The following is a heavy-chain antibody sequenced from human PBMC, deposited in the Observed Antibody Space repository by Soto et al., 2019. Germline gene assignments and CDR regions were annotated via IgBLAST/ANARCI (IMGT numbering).Heavy chain of an antibody. CDR2: IKSKSDGGKT. J-gene: IGHJ3*02. CDR3: TTGYSSGWNAVFFSDI. CDR1: GFTFTNAW. Sequence: GGSLRLSCAASGFTFTNAWMNWVRQAPGKGPEWVGRIKSKSDGGKTDYGATVKGRFTISREDSKSTLYLQMNSLTTEDTAVYYCTTGYSSGWNAVFFSDIWGQGTMVTVSS. D-gene: IGHD6-19*01. V-gene: IGHV3-15*07.